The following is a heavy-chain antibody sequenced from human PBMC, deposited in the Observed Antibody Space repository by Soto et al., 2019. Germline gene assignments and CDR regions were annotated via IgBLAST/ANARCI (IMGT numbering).Heavy chain of an antibody. J-gene: IGHJ5*02. D-gene: IGHD2-2*01. CDR3: ARVHCSSTSCYPGWFDP. CDR2: IIPIFGTA. CDR1: GGTFSSYA. V-gene: IGHV1-69*13. Sequence: GASVEVSCKXSGGTFSSYAISWVRQAPGQGLEWMGGIIPIFGTANYAQKFQGRVTITADESTSTAYMELSSPRSEDTAVYYCARVHCSSTSCYPGWFDPWGQGTLVTVSS.